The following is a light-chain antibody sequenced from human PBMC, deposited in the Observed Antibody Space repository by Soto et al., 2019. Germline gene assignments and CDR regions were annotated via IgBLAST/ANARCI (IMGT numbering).Light chain of an antibody. CDR3: SSYLGSSTLSGV. CDR2: GNT. CDR1: NSNIGAGYD. Sequence: QSVLTQPPSMSGAPGQRVTISCTGSNSNIGAGYDVHWYQQLPGTAPKLLLYGNTNRPSGVPDRFSGSKSGTSASLAITGLQAEDEADYYCSSYLGSSTLSGVFGTGTKLTVL. J-gene: IGLJ1*01. V-gene: IGLV1-40*01.